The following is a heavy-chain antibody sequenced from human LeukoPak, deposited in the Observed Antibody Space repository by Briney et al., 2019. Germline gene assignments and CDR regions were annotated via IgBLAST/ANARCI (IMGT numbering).Heavy chain of an antibody. Sequence: GGSLRLSCAASGFTFSSYGMHWVRQAPGKGLEWVAVISYDGSDKYYADSVKGRFTISRDNSKNTLYLQMNSLRAEDTAVYYCAKAALVVPAAMILYYYYYMDVWGKGTTVTVSS. V-gene: IGHV3-30*18. J-gene: IGHJ6*03. D-gene: IGHD2-2*01. CDR3: AKAALVVPAAMILYYYYYMDV. CDR2: ISYDGSDK. CDR1: GFTFSSYG.